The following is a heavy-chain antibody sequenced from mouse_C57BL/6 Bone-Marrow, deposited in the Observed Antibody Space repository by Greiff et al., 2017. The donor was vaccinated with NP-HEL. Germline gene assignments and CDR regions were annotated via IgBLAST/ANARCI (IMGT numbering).Heavy chain of an antibody. V-gene: IGHV5-6*01. CDR1: GFTFSSYG. Sequence: EVKLMESGGDLVKPGGSLKLSCAASGFTFSSYGMSWVRQTPDKRLEWVATISSGGSYTYYPDSVKGRFTISRDNAKNTLYLQMSSLKSEDTAVYYCARQTDYGSSYGYWGQGTTLTVSS. D-gene: IGHD1-1*01. J-gene: IGHJ2*01. CDR2: ISSGGSYT. CDR3: ARQTDYGSSYGY.